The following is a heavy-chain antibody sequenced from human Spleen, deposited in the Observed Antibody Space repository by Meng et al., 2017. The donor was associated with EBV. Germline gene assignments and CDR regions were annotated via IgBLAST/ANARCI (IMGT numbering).Heavy chain of an antibody. CDR1: GFTFPTYA. CDR3: AADSRGSFDY. V-gene: IGHV3-30*03. J-gene: IGHJ4*02. D-gene: IGHD3-22*01. Sequence: VQLVASGGGVVPPVRSLRLSCAASGFTFPTYAMHWVRQAPGKGVEWVAGISYDATNKYYTESVKGRFTISRDNSKNTLYLQMNSLRPEDTAVYYCAADSRGSFDYWGRGTLVTVSS. CDR2: ISYDATNK.